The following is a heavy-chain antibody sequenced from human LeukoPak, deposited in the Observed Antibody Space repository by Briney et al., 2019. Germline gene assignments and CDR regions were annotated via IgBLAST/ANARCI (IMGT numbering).Heavy chain of an antibody. CDR1: GGSISRYY. D-gene: IGHD6-19*01. CDR3: ARAVAGTLGDY. CDR2: IYYSGST. V-gene: IGHV4-59*01. Sequence: SETLSLTCTVSGGSISRYYWNWIRQPPGKGLEWIGYIYYSGSTNYNPSLKSRVTISVDTSKNQFSLKLSSVTAADTAVYYCARAVAGTLGDYWGQGTLVTVSS. J-gene: IGHJ4*02.